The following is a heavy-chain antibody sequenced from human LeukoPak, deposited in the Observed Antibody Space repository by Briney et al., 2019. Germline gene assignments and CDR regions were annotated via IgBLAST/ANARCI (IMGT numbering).Heavy chain of an antibody. CDR2: TYYRTKWYF. J-gene: IGHJ5*02. V-gene: IGHV6-1*01. CDR1: GDILSNTAAS. CDR3: ARGAHGSYVSVFDL. Sequence: PSQTLSLTCGISGDILSNTAASWNWIRQSPSRGLEWLGRTYYRTKWYFSYAVSVESRATINPDTSKNQFSLQLNSVTPEDTALYYCARGAHGSYVSVFDLWGQGTLVTVSS. D-gene: IGHD5/OR15-5a*01.